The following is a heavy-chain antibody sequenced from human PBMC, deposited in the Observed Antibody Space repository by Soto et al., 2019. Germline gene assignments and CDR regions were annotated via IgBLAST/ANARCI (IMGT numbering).Heavy chain of an antibody. CDR2: ISAYNGNT. D-gene: IGHD2-2*02. Sequence: ASVKVSCKASGYTFTSYGISWVRQAPGQGLEWMGWISAYNGNTNYAQKLQGRVTMTTDTSTSTAYMELRSLRSDDTAVCYCVRSYIVVVPAARPMDVSGQGTTVTVSS. V-gene: IGHV1-18*04. J-gene: IGHJ6*02. CDR1: GYTFTSYG. CDR3: VRSYIVVVPAARPMDV.